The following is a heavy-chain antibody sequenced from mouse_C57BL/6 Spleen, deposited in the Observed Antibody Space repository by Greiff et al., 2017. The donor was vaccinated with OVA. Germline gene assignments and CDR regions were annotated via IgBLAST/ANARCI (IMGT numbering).Heavy chain of an antibody. CDR3: ASVVQNAMDY. CDR2: IYHGSGST. V-gene: IGHV1-55*01. Sequence: VQLVESGAELVKPGASVKMSCKASGYTFTSYWITWVKQSPGQGLEWIGDIYHGSGSTNYNEKFKSKATLAVDTASSTAYMQLSSLTSEDSAVYDGASVVQNAMDYWGQGTSGTVSS. D-gene: IGHD1-1*02. J-gene: IGHJ4*01. CDR1: GYTFTSYW.